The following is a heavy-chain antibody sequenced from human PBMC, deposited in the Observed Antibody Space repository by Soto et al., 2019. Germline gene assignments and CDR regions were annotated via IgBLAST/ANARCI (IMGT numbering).Heavy chain of an antibody. V-gene: IGHV4-34*01. CDR2: INHSGST. D-gene: IGHD6-6*01. J-gene: IGHJ4*02. CDR1: GGSFSGYY. CDR3: ARGLGIAARGGAFDY. Sequence: QVQLQQWGAGLLKPSETLSLTCAVYGGSFSGYYWSWIRQPPGKGLEWIGEINHSGSTNYNPSLKSRVTISVDTSKNQFSLKLSSVTAADTAVYYCARGLGIAARGGAFDYWGQGTLVTVSS.